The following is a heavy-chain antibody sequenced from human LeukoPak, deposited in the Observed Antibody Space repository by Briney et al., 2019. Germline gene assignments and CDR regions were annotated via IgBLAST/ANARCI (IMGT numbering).Heavy chain of an antibody. CDR2: IYYSGST. V-gene: IGHV4-59*01. Sequence: SETLSLTCTVSGGSISSYYWSWIRQPPGKGLEWIGYIYYSGSTNYNPSLKSRVTISVDTSKNQFSLKLSSVTAADTAVYYCARVGRGGEYMDVWGQGTTVTVSS. CDR3: ARVGRGGEYMDV. CDR1: GGSISSYY. D-gene: IGHD2-21*01. J-gene: IGHJ6*02.